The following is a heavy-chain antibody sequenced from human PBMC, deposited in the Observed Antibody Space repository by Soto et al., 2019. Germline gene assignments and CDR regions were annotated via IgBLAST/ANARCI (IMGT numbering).Heavy chain of an antibody. CDR2: INPNSGGT. J-gene: IGHJ4*02. V-gene: IGHV1-2*02. Sequence: ASVKVSCKASGYTFTGYYMHWVRQAPGQGLEWMGWINPNSGGTNYAQKLQGRVTMTRDTSISTAYMELSRLRSDDTAVYYCARGYYDFWSGYRHFDYWGQGTLVTVSS. CDR3: ARGYYDFWSGYRHFDY. D-gene: IGHD3-3*01. CDR1: GYTFTGYY.